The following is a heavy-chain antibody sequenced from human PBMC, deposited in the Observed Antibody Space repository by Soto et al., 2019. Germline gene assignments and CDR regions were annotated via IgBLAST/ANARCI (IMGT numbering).Heavy chain of an antibody. CDR2: IYYSGST. J-gene: IGHJ4*02. Sequence: QVQLQESGPGLVKPSETLSLTCTVSGGSISSYYWSWIRQPPGKGLEWIGDIYYSGSTNYNPSLKIRLAISVDTSKNQFSLKLNSMTAADTAEYDCARHNYGPGSTYFDYWGQGTLITVSS. CDR3: ARHNYGPGSTYFDY. CDR1: GGSISSYY. V-gene: IGHV4-59*08. D-gene: IGHD3-10*01.